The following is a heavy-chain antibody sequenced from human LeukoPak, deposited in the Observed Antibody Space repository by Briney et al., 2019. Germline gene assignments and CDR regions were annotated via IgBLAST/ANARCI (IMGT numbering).Heavy chain of an antibody. V-gene: IGHV3-66*01. CDR1: GFTFSSYW. J-gene: IGHJ6*03. Sequence: PGGSLRLSCAASGFTFSSYWMSWVRQAPGKGLEWVSEIYSDGTTYYAASVKGRFGISRDNSKNTVDLQMNSLRAEDTAVYYCARARYSGSYYYYYMDVWGKGTTVTVSS. D-gene: IGHD1-26*01. CDR2: IYSDGTT. CDR3: ARARYSGSYYYYYMDV.